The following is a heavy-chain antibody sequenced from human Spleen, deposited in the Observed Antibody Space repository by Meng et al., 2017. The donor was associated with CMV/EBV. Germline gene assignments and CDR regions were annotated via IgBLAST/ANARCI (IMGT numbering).Heavy chain of an antibody. D-gene: IGHD3-9*01. CDR1: GGSISNYY. CDR3: ARDSNYDILTGRTYYYGMDV. V-gene: IGHV4-59*01. Sequence: SETLSLTCTASGGSISNYYWSWIRQPPGKGLEWIGYIHYSGSTNYNPSLKSRVTISVDTSKNQFSLKLSSVTAADTAVYYCARDSNYDILTGRTYYYGMDVWGQGTTVTVSS. J-gene: IGHJ6*02. CDR2: IHYSGST.